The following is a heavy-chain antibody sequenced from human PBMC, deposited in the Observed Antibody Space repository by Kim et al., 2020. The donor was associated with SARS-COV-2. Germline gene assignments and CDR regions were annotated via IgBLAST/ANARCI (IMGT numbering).Heavy chain of an antibody. CDR1: GGSISSYY. V-gene: IGHV4-59*08. D-gene: IGHD6-19*01. CDR3: ASLRAVAARGGDYYYYGM. J-gene: IGHJ6*01. Sequence: SETLSLTCTVSGGSISSYYWSWIRQPPGKGLEWIGYIYYSGSTNYNPSLKSRVTISVDTSKNQFSLKLSSVTAADTAVYYCASLRAVAARGGDYYYYGM. CDR2: IYYSGST.